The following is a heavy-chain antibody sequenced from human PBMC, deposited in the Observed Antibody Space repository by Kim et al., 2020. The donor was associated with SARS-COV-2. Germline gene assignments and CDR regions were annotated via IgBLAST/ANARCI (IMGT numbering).Heavy chain of an antibody. CDR3: ARHTHCNITLSCYAFDV. CDR2: VSYSGNT. CDR1: GGSITTVNYY. Sequence: SETLSLTCTVSGGSITTVNYYWGWIRQPPGKGLEWIGSVSYSGNTYYNPPLKSRVTVSADTSKNQFSLKLSSVTTADTAVYYCARHTHCNITLSCYAFDVWGQGTMV. J-gene: IGHJ3*01. D-gene: IGHD2-2*01. V-gene: IGHV4-39*01.